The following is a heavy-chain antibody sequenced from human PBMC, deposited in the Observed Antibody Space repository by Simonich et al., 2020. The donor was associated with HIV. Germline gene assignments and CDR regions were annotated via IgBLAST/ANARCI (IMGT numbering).Heavy chain of an antibody. J-gene: IGHJ3*02. Sequence: VDLPGTSLRLSCAASGFTFSSYGMHWVRQAPGKGLEWVAIIWYDGSNKDYADSVKGRFTISRDNSKNTLYLQMNSLRAEDTAVYYCAKAGDSSGSPHDAFDIWGQGTMVTVSS. CDR2: IWYDGSNK. CDR3: AKAGDSSGSPHDAFDI. D-gene: IGHD3-22*01. CDR1: GFTFSSYG. V-gene: IGHV3-33*06.